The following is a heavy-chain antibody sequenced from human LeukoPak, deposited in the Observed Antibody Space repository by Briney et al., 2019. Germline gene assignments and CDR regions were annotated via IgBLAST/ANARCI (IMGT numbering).Heavy chain of an antibody. CDR1: GGSISSSSYY. CDR3: ARGGGGYYMDV. Sequence: SETLSLTCTVSGGSISSSSYYWGWIRQPPGKGLEWIGSIYYSGSTYYNPSLKSRVTISVDTSKNQFSLKLSSVTAADTAVYYCARGGGGYYMDVWDKGTTVTVSS. V-gene: IGHV4-39*07. D-gene: IGHD2-21*01. CDR2: IYYSGST. J-gene: IGHJ6*03.